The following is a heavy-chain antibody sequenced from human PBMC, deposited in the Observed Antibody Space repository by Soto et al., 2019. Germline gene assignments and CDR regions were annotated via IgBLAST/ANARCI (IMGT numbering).Heavy chain of an antibody. V-gene: IGHV4-59*01. CDR3: ARDLWGYCGTDCYPLDV. Sequence: SETLSLTCTVSGGSISSYYWSWIRQPPGKGLEWIGYMYNTGSTVYNPSLKSRVTISVDTSKNQFSLKLNAVTAADTTVYYCARDLWGYCGTDCYPLDVWGQGTTVTVSS. J-gene: IGHJ6*02. CDR1: GGSISSYY. CDR2: MYNTGST. D-gene: IGHD2-21*02.